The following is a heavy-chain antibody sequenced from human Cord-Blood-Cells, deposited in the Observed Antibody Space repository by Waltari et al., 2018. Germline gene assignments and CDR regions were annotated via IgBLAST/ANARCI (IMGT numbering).Heavy chain of an antibody. D-gene: IGHD3-9*01. V-gene: IGHV6-1*01. CDR1: GDSVSSNSAA. CDR3: AAQAYYDILTGYYAFDI. Sequence: VQLQQSGPGLVKPSQTLSLTCAISGDSVSSNSAAWYWIRQSPSRGLEWLGRTYYRSKWNNDYAVSVKSRITINPDTSKNQFSLQLNSVTPEDTAVYYCAAQAYYDILTGYYAFDIWGQGTMVTVSS. CDR2: TYYRSKWNN. J-gene: IGHJ3*02.